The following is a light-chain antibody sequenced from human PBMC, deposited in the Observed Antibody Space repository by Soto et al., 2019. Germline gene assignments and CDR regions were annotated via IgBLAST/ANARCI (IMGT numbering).Light chain of an antibody. CDR3: QQYNDYSWT. V-gene: IGKV1-5*01. CDR2: LAS. J-gene: IGKJ1*01. CDR1: QSISSW. Sequence: GGRVPITCRASQSISSWLAWYQQKPGKAPKLLIYLASSLSSGVPSKFSGSGSGTDFTLTISSLQPDDVATYYCQQYNDYSWTFGQGAKVDI.